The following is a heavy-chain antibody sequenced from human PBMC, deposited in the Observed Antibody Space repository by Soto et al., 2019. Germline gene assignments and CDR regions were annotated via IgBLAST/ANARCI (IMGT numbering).Heavy chain of an antibody. CDR2: IYTSGST. J-gene: IGHJ6*02. Sequence: SVTRSHTGSVADGSISSYYGGLIRHPDGKGLEWIGRIYTSGSTNYNPSLKSRVTMSVDTSKNQFSLKLSSVTAADTAVYYCARDLPRITMVRGDYGMDVWGQGTTVPFSS. V-gene: IGHV4-4*07. D-gene: IGHD3-10*01. CDR1: DGSISSYY. CDR3: ARDLPRITMVRGDYGMDV.